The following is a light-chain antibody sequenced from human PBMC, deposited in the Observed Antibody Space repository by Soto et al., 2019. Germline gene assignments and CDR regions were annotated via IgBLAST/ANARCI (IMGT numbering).Light chain of an antibody. V-gene: IGKV1-33*01. J-gene: IGKJ4*01. CDR1: QDIRKN. CDR3: QQYDELIT. Sequence: DIQMTQSPSSLSASVGDRVTITCQASQDIRKNLNWYQQRPGKAPKLLIYGASNLEAGVPSRFSGSGSGTDFTLTITSLQPEDISTYYCQQYDELITFGGGTKVEIK. CDR2: GAS.